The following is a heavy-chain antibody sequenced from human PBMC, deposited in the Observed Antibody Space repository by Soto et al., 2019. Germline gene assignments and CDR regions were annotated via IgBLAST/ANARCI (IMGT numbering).Heavy chain of an antibody. CDR1: GGSISSSSYY. Sequence: PSETLSLTCTVSGGSISSSSYYWGWIRQPPGKGLEWIGSIYYSGSTYYNPSLKSRVTISVDTSKNQFSLKLSSVTAADTAVYYCARSNWNYVIRPTYYYYMDVWGKGTTVTVSS. J-gene: IGHJ6*03. CDR2: IYYSGST. D-gene: IGHD1-7*01. CDR3: ARSNWNYVIRPTYYYYMDV. V-gene: IGHV4-39*01.